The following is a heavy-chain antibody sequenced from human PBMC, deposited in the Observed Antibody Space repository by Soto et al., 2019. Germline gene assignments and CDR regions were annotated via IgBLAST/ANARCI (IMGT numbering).Heavy chain of an antibody. D-gene: IGHD3-10*01. CDR1: GGSISSYY. J-gene: IGHJ6*02. V-gene: IGHV4-59*01. CDR3: ARSGITMVRGVMHYGMDV. Sequence: KPSETLSLTCTVSGGSISSYYWSWIRQPPGKGLEWIGYIYYSGSTNYNPSLKSRVTISVDTSKNQFSLKLSSVTAADTAVYYCARSGITMVRGVMHYGMDVWGQGTTVTVSS. CDR2: IYYSGST.